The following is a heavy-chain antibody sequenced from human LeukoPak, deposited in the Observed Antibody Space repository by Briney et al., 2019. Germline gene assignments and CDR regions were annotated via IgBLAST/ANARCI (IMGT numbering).Heavy chain of an antibody. J-gene: IGHJ5*02. CDR2: INHSGST. CDR3: ARGPRCSGGSCYSVRVDP. CDR1: GGSISGYQ. D-gene: IGHD2-15*01. Sequence: PSETLSLTCTVSGGSISGYQWSWIRQPPGKGLEWIGEINHSGSTNYNPSLKSRVTISVDTSKNQFSLKLSSVTAADTAVYYCARGPRCSGGSCYSVRVDPWGQGTLVAVSS. V-gene: IGHV4-34*01.